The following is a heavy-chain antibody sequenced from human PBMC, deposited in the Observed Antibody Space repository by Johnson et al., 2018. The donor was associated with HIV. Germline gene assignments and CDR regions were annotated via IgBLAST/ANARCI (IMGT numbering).Heavy chain of an antibody. Sequence: QMLLVESGGGLVKPGGSLRLSCAASGFSFSDYYMSWIRQAPGKGLEWVSYISGSGTNIYYADPVKGRFTISRDNAKKSLFLQMNSLRAEDTAVYYCARHKAVADAFDIWGQGTVVTVS. V-gene: IGHV3-11*01. D-gene: IGHD6-19*01. CDR3: ARHKAVADAFDI. CDR2: ISGSGTNI. CDR1: GFSFSDYY. J-gene: IGHJ3*02.